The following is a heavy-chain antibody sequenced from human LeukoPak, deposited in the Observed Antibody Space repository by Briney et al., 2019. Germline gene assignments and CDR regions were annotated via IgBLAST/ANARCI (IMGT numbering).Heavy chain of an antibody. J-gene: IGHJ4*02. CDR1: GFTFDDYT. D-gene: IGHD3-3*01. V-gene: IGHV3-43*01. CDR2: ISWDGGST. CDR3: AKAYYDFWSGYYNRYYFDY. Sequence: GGSLRLSCAASGFTFDDYTMHWVHQAPGEGLEWVSLISWDGGSTYYADSVKGRFTISRDNSKNSLYLQMNSLRTEDTALYYCAKAYYDFWSGYYNRYYFDYWGQGTLVTVSS.